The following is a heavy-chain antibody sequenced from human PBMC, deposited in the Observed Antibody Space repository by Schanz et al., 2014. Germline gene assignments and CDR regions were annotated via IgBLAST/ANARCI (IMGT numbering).Heavy chain of an antibody. V-gene: IGHV3-23*01. CDR2: MIGSGSSV. Sequence: EVHLLESGGGLVQPGGSLRLSCAASGFTFSNHALSWVRQAPGKGLEWVSRMIGSGSSVFYADSVKGRFTISRDNSKNTLYLQMNSLRVEDTAVYYCARQPGRITVSGVVSNWFDSWGPGALVTVSS. J-gene: IGHJ5*01. CDR3: ARQPGRITVSGVVSNWFDS. D-gene: IGHD3-3*01. CDR1: GFTFSNHA.